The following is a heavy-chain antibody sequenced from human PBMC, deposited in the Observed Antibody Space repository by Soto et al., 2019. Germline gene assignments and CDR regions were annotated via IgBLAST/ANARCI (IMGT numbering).Heavy chain of an antibody. J-gene: IGHJ4*02. CDR3: AKDAEYDCWSGYLDY. CDR1: GFTFADYA. D-gene: IGHD3-3*01. V-gene: IGHV3-9*01. CDR2: ISWNSGSI. Sequence: EVKLVESGGGLVQPSRSLRLSCAASGFTFADYAMHWVRQAPGKGLEWVSGISWNSGSIGYADSVKGRFTISRDNAKNSLYLLMNSLIADDTALSYCAKDAEYDCWSGYLDYWGQGTLVTVSS.